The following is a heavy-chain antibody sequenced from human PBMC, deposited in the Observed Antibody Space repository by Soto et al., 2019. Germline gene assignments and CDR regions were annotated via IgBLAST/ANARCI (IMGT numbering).Heavy chain of an antibody. CDR2: ISDYNGNT. CDR3: AREGYYSGSGTYSPPRFYGMDV. V-gene: IGHV1-18*01. J-gene: IGHJ6*02. D-gene: IGHD3-10*01. Sequence: ASVKVSCKASGYTFSRYGISWARQAPGQGLEWMGWISDYNGNTQYAQKFQGRVFMTTDTATRTAYMELRGLRSDDTAVYFCAREGYYSGSGTYSPPRFYGMDVWGQGTTVTVSS. CDR1: GYTFSRYG.